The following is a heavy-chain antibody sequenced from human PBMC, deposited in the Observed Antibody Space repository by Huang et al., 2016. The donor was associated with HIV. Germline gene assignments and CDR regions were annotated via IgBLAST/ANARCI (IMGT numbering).Heavy chain of an antibody. J-gene: IGHJ4*02. CDR1: GGSFRNFA. CDR2: IIQTLRTA. CDR3: ATVDYYDTSGPQRGYFDN. V-gene: IGHV1-69*01. Sequence: QVQLVQSGAEVKKPGSSVKVSCKASGGSFRNFAIGWVRQAPGQGLEWMGGIIQTLRTATYAQKFQGRVTISADESTSTAYMELSSLRSEDTAVYYCATVDYYDTSGPQRGYFDNWGQGTLVTVSS. D-gene: IGHD3-22*01.